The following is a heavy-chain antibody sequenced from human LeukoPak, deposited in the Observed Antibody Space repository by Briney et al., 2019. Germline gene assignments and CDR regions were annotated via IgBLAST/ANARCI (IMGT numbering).Heavy chain of an antibody. CDR1: GFTFSNYW. Sequence: GGSLRLSCAASGFTFSNYWMSWVRQAPGKGLEWVANMKQDGSEIYYADSVKGRFTIARDNAKNSLYLQMNNLRAEDTAVYYCAKREGYSILDYWGQGTLVTVSS. J-gene: IGHJ4*02. CDR3: AKREGYSILDY. V-gene: IGHV3-7*03. D-gene: IGHD5-24*01. CDR2: MKQDGSEI.